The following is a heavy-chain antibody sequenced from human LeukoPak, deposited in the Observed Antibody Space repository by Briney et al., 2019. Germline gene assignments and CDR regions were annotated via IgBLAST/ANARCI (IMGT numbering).Heavy chain of an antibody. Sequence: SVKVSCKASGGTFSSYAISWVRQAPGQGLEWMGGIIPIFGTANYAQKFQGRVTITADESTSTAYMELSSLRSEDTAVYYCARAGERLLWFGEPIWGGGKNWFDPWGQGTLVTVSS. D-gene: IGHD3-10*01. CDR3: ARAGERLLWFGEPIWGGGKNWFDP. V-gene: IGHV1-69*01. CDR2: IIPIFGTA. J-gene: IGHJ5*02. CDR1: GGTFSSYA.